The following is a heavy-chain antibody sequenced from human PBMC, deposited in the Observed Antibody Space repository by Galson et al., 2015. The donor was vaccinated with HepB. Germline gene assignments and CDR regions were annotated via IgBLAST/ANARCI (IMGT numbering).Heavy chain of an antibody. CDR3: AKEVGSGEIGDWGYFDY. Sequence: SLRLSCAASGSTFSNFAMSWVRQAPGKGLQWVSVISGSGGSTDYADSVKGRFTISRDNSKNMLYLQMNRLRAEDTAVYYCAKEVGSGEIGDWGYFDYWGQGTLVTVSS. J-gene: IGHJ4*02. CDR2: ISGSGGST. V-gene: IGHV3-23*01. D-gene: IGHD3-16*01. CDR1: GSTFSNFA.